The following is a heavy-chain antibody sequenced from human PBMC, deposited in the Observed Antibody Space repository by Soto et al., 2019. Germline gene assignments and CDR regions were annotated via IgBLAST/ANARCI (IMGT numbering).Heavy chain of an antibody. J-gene: IGHJ4*02. CDR1: DFTFSGSA. D-gene: IGHD2-2*01. V-gene: IGHV3-73*01. Sequence: VQRAESGGGLVPPGGSLKLSCEVSDFTFSGSAMNWVRQASGKGLEWLGRIRSKTNNYATSYAASVRGRFTISRDDSRNRAYLQMNGLKADDTAMYYCTSSFCRSSGCYDHWGQGTPVTVS. CDR2: IRSKTNNYAT. CDR3: TSSFCRSSGCYDH.